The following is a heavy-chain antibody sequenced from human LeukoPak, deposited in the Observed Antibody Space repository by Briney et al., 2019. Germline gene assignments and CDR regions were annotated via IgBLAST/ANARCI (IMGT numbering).Heavy chain of an antibody. CDR2: ISSSSSYI. Sequence: KPGGSLRLSCAASGFTFSSYSMNGVRQAPGKGLEWVSSISSSSSYIYYADSVKGRFTISRDNAKNSLYLQMNSLRAEDTAVYYCARGYSGYDIPPFDPWGQGTLVTVPS. D-gene: IGHD5-12*01. CDR3: ARGYSGYDIPPFDP. J-gene: IGHJ5*02. CDR1: GFTFSSYS. V-gene: IGHV3-21*01.